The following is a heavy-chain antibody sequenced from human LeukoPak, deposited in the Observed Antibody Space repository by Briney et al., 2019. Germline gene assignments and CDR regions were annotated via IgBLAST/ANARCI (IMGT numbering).Heavy chain of an antibody. V-gene: IGHV1-2*02. CDR1: GYTFTGYY. CDR3: ARDQNFWSGLTPWAKPSY. J-gene: IGHJ4*02. Sequence: GASVKVSCKASGYTFTGYYMHWVRQAPGQGLEWMGWINPNSGGTNYAQKFQGRVTMTRDTSISTAYMELSRLRSDDTAVYYCARDQNFWSGLTPWAKPSYWGQGTLVTVSS. CDR2: INPNSGGT. D-gene: IGHD3-3*01.